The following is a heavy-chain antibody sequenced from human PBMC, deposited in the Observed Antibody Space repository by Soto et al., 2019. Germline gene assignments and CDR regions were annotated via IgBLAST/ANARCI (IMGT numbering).Heavy chain of an antibody. CDR1: GYTFATYA. J-gene: IGHJ6*02. V-gene: IGHV1-3*04. CDR2: FNTGNGYT. D-gene: IGHD3-9*01. Sequence: QVQLLQSGAAVKKPGASVKVSCQASGYTFATYAIHWVRQAPGQRLEWMGWFNTGNGYTEYSQNFRGRVTITRDTAASTAYREMSSLRYEDTAMYYCTRVNTIFLSPDDSSDAMDVWGQGTTVTVAS. CDR3: TRVNTIFLSPDDSSDAMDV.